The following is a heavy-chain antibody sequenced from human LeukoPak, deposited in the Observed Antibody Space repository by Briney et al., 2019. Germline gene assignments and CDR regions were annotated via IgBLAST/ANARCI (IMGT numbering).Heavy chain of an antibody. CDR2: IYYSGST. CDR1: GGSISSYY. V-gene: IGHV4-59*08. J-gene: IGHJ4*02. D-gene: IGHD6-13*01. CDR3: ARVIRSSSRYFDY. Sequence: PSETLSLTRTVSGGSISSYYWSWIRQPPGKGLEWIGYIYYSGSTNYNPSLKSRVTISVDTSKNQFSPKLSSVTAADTAVYYCARVIRSSSRYFDYWGQGTLVTVSS.